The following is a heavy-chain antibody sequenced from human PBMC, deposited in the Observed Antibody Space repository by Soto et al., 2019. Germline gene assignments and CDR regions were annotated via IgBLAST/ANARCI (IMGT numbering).Heavy chain of an antibody. J-gene: IGHJ6*02. CDR3: VRERGLSSFYGMDV. CDR1: GFTLSTYT. CDR2: ITSNSGHI. D-gene: IGHD3-10*01. Sequence: GSLSLSCEASGFTLSTYTMNWVRQASGKGLDWVSSITSNSGHIYYADSVKGRFTISRDNARNSLYLQMNSLRAEDTAVYYCVRERGLSSFYGMDVCGQRTTVTVSS. V-gene: IGHV3-21*01.